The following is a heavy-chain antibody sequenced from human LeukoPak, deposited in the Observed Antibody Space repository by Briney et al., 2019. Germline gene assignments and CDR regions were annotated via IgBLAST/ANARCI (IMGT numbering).Heavy chain of an antibody. D-gene: IGHD4-17*01. V-gene: IGHV3-48*01. Sequence: GGSLRLSCAASGFTFSVYSMNWFRQAPGRGLEWVSYISSTSTTIYYEDSVKGRFTISRDNAKNSLYLHMTSLRVEDTAVYYCVRNDGDDAFDIWGQGTMVTVSS. CDR1: GFTFSVYS. J-gene: IGHJ3*02. CDR3: VRNDGDDAFDI. CDR2: ISSTSTTI.